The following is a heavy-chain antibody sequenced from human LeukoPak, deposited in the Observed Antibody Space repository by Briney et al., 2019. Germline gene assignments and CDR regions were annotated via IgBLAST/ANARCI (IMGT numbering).Heavy chain of an antibody. CDR2: ISSGSTYI. CDR1: GFTFGTYG. D-gene: IGHD6-19*01. V-gene: IGHV3-21*01. J-gene: IGHJ2*01. CDR3: ARDLKVAGQWYFDL. Sequence: PGGSLRLSCASSGFTFGTYGMNWVRQAPGKGLEWVAYISSGSTYISYADSVKGRFTISRDDAKNSVHLQMNSLRAEDTAVYHCARDLKVAGQWYFDLWGRGTLVTVSS.